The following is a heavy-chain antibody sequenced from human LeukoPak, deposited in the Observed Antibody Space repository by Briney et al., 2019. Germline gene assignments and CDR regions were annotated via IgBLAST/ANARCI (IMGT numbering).Heavy chain of an antibody. Sequence: ASVKVSCKASGYTFTNHSINWVRQAPGQGLEYKGCINTNTGNPTYAQAFTGRSVFSLYTSFSTAFLQIRSLMAEETAVYFCATKSMVQNVDVWGKGTTVIVSS. CDR3: ATKSMVQNVDV. J-gene: IGHJ6*04. V-gene: IGHV7-4-1*02. CDR1: GYTFTNHS. CDR2: INTNTGNP. D-gene: IGHD3-10*01.